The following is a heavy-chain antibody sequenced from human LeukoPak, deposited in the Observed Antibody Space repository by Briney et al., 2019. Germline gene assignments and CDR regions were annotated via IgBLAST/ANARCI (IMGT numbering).Heavy chain of an antibody. CDR1: GYTFTSYD. CDR3: ARGRLFKSRLLPHYYYYMDV. D-gene: IGHD3-3*01. J-gene: IGHJ6*03. V-gene: IGHV1-8*01. Sequence: ASVKVSCKASGYTFTSYDINWVRQATGQGLEWMGWMNPNSGNTGYAQKFQGRVTMTRNTSISTAYMELSSLRSEDTAVYYCARGRLFKSRLLPHYYYYMDVGGKGTTVTISS. CDR2: MNPNSGNT.